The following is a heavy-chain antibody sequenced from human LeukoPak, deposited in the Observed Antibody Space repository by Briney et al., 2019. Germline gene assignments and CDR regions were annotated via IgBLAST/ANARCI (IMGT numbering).Heavy chain of an antibody. CDR2: IRYDGSNK. V-gene: IGHV3-30*02. J-gene: IGHJ4*02. CDR3: AKDHCSSTSCYAGGYFDY. D-gene: IGHD2-2*01. CDR1: GFTFSSYG. Sequence: PGGSLRLSCAASGFTFSSYGMHWARQAPGKGLEWVAFIRYDGSNKYYADSVKGRFTISRDNSKNTLYLQMNSLRAEDTAVYYCAKDHCSSTSCYAGGYFDYWGQGTLVTVSS.